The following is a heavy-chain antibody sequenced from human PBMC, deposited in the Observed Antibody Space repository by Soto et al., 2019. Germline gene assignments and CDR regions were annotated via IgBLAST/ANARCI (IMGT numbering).Heavy chain of an antibody. Sequence: QVQLVESGGGVVQPGRSLRLSCAASGFTFSTYGIHWVRQAPGKGLEGVAVISHDGSHKYYADSVKGRFTISRDNSKNTVYLQMNRLRAEDTAVYYCAKDWGEYNGYGGYFDYWGQGTLVTVSS. J-gene: IGHJ4*02. CDR3: AKDWGEYNGYGGYFDY. CDR2: ISHDGSHK. D-gene: IGHD5-12*01. CDR1: GFTFSTYG. V-gene: IGHV3-30*18.